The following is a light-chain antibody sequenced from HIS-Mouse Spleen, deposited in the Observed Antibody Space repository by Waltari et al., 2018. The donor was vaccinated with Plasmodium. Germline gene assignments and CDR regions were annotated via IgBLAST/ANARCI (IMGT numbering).Light chain of an antibody. Sequence: EIVMTQSPATLSASPGERATPSCRASQSVSSNFAWYQQKPGQAPRLLIYGASTRATGIPARFSGSGSGTEFTLTISSLQSEDFAVYYCQQYNNWSFTFGPGTKVDIK. CDR2: GAS. J-gene: IGKJ3*01. V-gene: IGKV3-15*01. CDR3: QQYNNWSFT. CDR1: QSVSSN.